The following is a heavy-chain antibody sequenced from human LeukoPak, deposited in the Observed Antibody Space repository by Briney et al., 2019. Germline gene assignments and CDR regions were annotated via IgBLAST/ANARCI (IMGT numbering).Heavy chain of an antibody. J-gene: IGHJ3*01. V-gene: IGHV3-7*01. Sequence: GGSLRLSCAGSGFMFSNCWMTWVRQAPGKGLEWVANIKEDGSEKHYVDSMKGRFTISRDNAKNSLYLQMNSLRAEDTAVYYCACEINWGSGAFDVWGQGTMVTVSS. CDR3: ACEINWGSGAFDV. D-gene: IGHD7-27*01. CDR2: IKEDGSEK. CDR1: GFMFSNCW.